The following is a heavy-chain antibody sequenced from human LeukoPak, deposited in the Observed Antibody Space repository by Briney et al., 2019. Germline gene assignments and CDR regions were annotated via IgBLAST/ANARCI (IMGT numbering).Heavy chain of an antibody. CDR2: ISYDGSNK. J-gene: IGHJ3*02. Sequence: GRSLRLSCAASGFTFSSYAMHWVRQAPGKGLEWVAVISYDGSNKYYADSVKGRFTISRDNSKNTLYLQMNSLRAEDTAVYYCARGRDQDYYDSSPDDAFDIWGQGTMVTVSS. D-gene: IGHD3-22*01. V-gene: IGHV3-30*04. CDR1: GFTFSSYA. CDR3: ARGRDQDYYDSSPDDAFDI.